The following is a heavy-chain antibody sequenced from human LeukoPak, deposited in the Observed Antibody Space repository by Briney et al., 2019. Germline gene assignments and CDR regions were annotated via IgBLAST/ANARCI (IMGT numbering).Heavy chain of an antibody. V-gene: IGHV4-31*03. CDR1: GGSISSGGYY. Sequence: SETLSLTCTVSGGSISSGGYYWSWIRQHPGKGLEWIGYIYYSGSTYYNPSLKSRVTISVDTSKNQFSLKLSSVTAADTAVYYCARIQPIIPQEGIAFDPWGQGTLVTVSS. CDR2: IYYSGST. D-gene: IGHD6-13*01. CDR3: ARIQPIIPQEGIAFDP. J-gene: IGHJ5*02.